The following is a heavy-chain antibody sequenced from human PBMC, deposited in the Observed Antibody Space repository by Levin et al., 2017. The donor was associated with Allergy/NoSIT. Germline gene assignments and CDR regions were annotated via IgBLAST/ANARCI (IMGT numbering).Heavy chain of an antibody. CDR2: ITSSSGYT. J-gene: IGHJ4*02. D-gene: IGHD1-26*01. CDR1: GFTVSDYY. CDR3: ARVGIRGSADYHFAY. Sequence: GESLKISCAASGFTVSDYYMNWIRQAPGKGLEWVSYITSSSGYTKYADSLKGRFTISRDNAKNSLYLQLNSLRAEDTAVYYCARVGIRGSADYHFAYWGQGSLVTVSS. V-gene: IGHV3-11*06.